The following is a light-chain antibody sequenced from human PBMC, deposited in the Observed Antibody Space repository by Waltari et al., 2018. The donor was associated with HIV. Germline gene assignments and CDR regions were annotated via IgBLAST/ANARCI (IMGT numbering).Light chain of an antibody. CDR3: QQSYGAPFT. Sequence: IQMTQSPSALSASVGDTVTIPCRASQKINRYLNWYQKKVGEPPKLFVYGGSSLQRGVPARFRGSGSGSEYILTISNLQSDDFASYFCQQSYGAPFTFGPGSTL. J-gene: IGKJ3*01. CDR1: QKINRY. CDR2: GGS. V-gene: IGKV1-39*01.